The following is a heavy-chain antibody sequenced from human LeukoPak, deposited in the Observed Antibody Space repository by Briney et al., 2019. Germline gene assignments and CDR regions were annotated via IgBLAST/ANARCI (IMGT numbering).Heavy chain of an antibody. D-gene: IGHD6-19*01. V-gene: IGHV3-53*01. Sequence: PGGSLRRSCAASGFTVSSNYMSWVRQAPGKGLEWVSVIYSGSSTYYADSVKGRFTISRDNSKNTLYLQMNSLRAEDTAVYYCARVLRVAGDYNGMDVWGQGTTVTVSS. J-gene: IGHJ6*02. CDR1: GFTVSSNY. CDR3: ARVLRVAGDYNGMDV. CDR2: IYSGSST.